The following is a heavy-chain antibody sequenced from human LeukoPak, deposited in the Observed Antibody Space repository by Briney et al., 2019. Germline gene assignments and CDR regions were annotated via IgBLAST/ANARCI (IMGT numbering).Heavy chain of an antibody. Sequence: SETLSLTCAVYGGSFSGYYWSWIRQPPGKGLEWVGEINHSGCTNYNPSLKSRVTISVDTSKNQFSLELSSVTGADAAVYYCAKFNGDADYWGQGTLVTVSS. CDR1: GGSFSGYY. V-gene: IGHV4-34*01. CDR2: INHSGCT. CDR3: AKFNGDADY. J-gene: IGHJ4*02. D-gene: IGHD2-8*01.